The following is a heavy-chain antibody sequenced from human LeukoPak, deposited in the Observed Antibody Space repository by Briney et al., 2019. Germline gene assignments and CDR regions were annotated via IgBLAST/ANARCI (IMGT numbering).Heavy chain of an antibody. CDR3: ARPTEAGTSEAAFDI. J-gene: IGHJ3*02. CDR1: GDSISSSNCY. Sequence: SETLSLTCTVSGDSISSSNCYWGWIRQPPGKGLERIGSIYFSGCTYYNASLKSRVTISVDTSKNQFSLKLSSVTAADTAVYYCARPTEAGTSEAAFDIWGQGTMVTVSS. CDR2: IYFSGCT. D-gene: IGHD6-13*01. V-gene: IGHV4-39*01.